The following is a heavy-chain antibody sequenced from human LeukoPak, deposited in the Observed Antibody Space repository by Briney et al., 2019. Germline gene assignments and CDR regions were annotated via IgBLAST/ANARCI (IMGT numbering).Heavy chain of an antibody. CDR1: GFTFSSYA. J-gene: IGHJ6*02. V-gene: IGHV3-23*01. D-gene: IGHD2-15*01. Sequence: GGSLRLSCAASGFTFSSYAMSWVRQAPGKGLEWVSAISGSGGSTYYADSVKGRFTISRDNSKNTLYLQMNSLRAEDTAVYYCARDIVVVVAAIEADVWGQGTTVTVSS. CDR2: ISGSGGST. CDR3: ARDIVVVVAAIEADV.